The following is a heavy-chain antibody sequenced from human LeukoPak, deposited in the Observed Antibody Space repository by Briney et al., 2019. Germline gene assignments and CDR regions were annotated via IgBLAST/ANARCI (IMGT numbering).Heavy chain of an antibody. Sequence: GGSLRLSCAASGFTFSTYWMHWVRQAPGKGLVWVSGISSDGRSTTYADSVKGRFSISRDNAKNTLYLQMNSLRAEDTAIYYRARDRASHFDYWGQGTLVTVSS. V-gene: IGHV3-74*01. CDR1: GFTFSTYW. J-gene: IGHJ4*02. CDR2: ISSDGRST. D-gene: IGHD3-10*01. CDR3: ARDRASHFDY.